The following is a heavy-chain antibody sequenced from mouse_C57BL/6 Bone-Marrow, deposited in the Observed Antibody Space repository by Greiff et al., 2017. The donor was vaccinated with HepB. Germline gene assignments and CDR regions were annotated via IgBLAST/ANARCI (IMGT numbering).Heavy chain of an antibody. D-gene: IGHD1-1*01. CDR1: GFTFSDYY. V-gene: IGHV5-12*01. J-gene: IGHJ4*01. CDR2: ISNGGGST. CDR3: ARHDYGSLDY. Sequence: EVKLMESGGGLVQPGGSLKLSCAASGFTFSDYYMYWVRQTPEKRLEWVAYISNGGGSTYYPDTVKGRFTISTDNAKNTLYLQMSRLKSEDTALYYCARHDYGSLDYWGQGTSVTVSS.